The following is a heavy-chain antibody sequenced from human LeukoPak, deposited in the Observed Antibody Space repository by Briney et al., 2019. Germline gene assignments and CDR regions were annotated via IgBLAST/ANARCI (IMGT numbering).Heavy chain of an antibody. CDR2: IIPIFGTA. J-gene: IGHJ4*02. Sequence: SVKVSCKASGGTFSSYAISWVRQAPGQGLEWMGGIIPIFGTANYAQKFQDRVTITADKSTSTAYMELSSLRSEDTAVYYCAGDCSSTSCHFDYWGQGTLVTVSS. CDR3: AGDCSSTSCHFDY. V-gene: IGHV1-69*06. CDR1: GGTFSSYA. D-gene: IGHD2-2*01.